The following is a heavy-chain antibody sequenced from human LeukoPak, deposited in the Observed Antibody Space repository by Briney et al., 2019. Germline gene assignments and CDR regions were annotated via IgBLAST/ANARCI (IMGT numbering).Heavy chain of an antibody. V-gene: IGHV1-69*05. CDR1: GGTFSSYA. D-gene: IGHD3-22*01. Sequence: ASVKVSCKASGGTFSSYAISWVRQAPGQGLEWMGRIIPIFGTANYAQKFQGRVTITTDESTSTAYMELSSLRSEDTAVYYCARLGTVAMIKDAFAIWGQGTMGTVSS. J-gene: IGHJ3*02. CDR2: IIPIFGTA. CDR3: ARLGTVAMIKDAFAI.